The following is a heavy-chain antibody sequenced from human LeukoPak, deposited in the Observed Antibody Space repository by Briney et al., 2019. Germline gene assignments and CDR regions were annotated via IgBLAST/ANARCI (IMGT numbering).Heavy chain of an antibody. V-gene: IGHV3-23*01. D-gene: IGHD5-18*01. J-gene: IGHJ6*02. CDR3: ARVFPAAMAQYYYYGMDV. Sequence: GGSLRLSCAASGFTFSTYAMSWVRQAPGKGLEWVSTVRVNGRSTYYADSVKGRFTISRDNAKNSLYLQMNSLRAEDTAVYYCARVFPAAMAQYYYYGMDVWGQGTTVTVSS. CDR1: GFTFSTYA. CDR2: VRVNGRST.